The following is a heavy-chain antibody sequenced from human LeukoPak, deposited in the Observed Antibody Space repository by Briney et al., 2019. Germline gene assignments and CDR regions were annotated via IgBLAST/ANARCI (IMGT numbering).Heavy chain of an antibody. CDR2: ISNSGYTM. D-gene: IGHD6-13*01. Sequence: GGSLRLSCVASGFNLSDYYMNWIRQAPGKRPEWVSFISNSGYTMYYSDSVKGRFTISRDNAKNSLYLQMNSLRAEDTAVYYCARGPPSSSWGQGTLVTVSS. J-gene: IGHJ4*02. CDR1: GFNLSDYY. V-gene: IGHV3-11*04. CDR3: ARGPPSSS.